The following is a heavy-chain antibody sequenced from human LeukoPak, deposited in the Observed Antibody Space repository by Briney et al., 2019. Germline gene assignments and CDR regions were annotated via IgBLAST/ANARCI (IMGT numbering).Heavy chain of an antibody. CDR3: ARDWAPDYGGNSGWYFDL. CDR1: GGCISSYY. D-gene: IGHD4-23*01. V-gene: IGHV4-59*01. Sequence: SETLSLTCTVSGGCISSYYWSWLRQPPGKGLEWIGYIYYSGSTNYNPSLKSRVTISVDTSKNQFSLKLSSVTAADTAVYYCARDWAPDYGGNSGWYFDLWGRGTLVTVSS. CDR2: IYYSGST. J-gene: IGHJ2*01.